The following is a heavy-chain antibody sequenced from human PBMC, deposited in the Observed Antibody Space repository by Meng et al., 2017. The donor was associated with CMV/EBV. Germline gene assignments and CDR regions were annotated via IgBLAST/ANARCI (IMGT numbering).Heavy chain of an antibody. CDR2: ISSSGSTI. V-gene: IGHV3-11*01. Sequence: GESLKISCAASGFTFSDYYMSWIRQAPGKGLEWVSYISSSGSTIYYADSVKGRFTISRDNAKNSLYLQMNSLKTEDTAVYYCTTGHYYYGMDVWGQGTTVTVSS. CDR3: TTGHYYYGMDV. CDR1: GFTFSDYY. J-gene: IGHJ6*02.